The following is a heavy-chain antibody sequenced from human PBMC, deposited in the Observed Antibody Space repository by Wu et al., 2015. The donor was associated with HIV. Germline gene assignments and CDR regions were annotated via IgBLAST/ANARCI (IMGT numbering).Heavy chain of an antibody. CDR1: GGTFSSYA. CDR2: IIPIFGTA. Sequence: QVQLVQSGAEVKKPGSSVKVSCKASGGTFSSYAISWVRQAPGQGLEWMGGIIPIFGTANYAQKFQGRVTITTDESTSTAYMELSSLRSEDTAVYYCARRPGQQLGPFDYWGQGNAGSPSPQ. J-gene: IGHJ4*02. CDR3: ARRPGQQLGPFDY. D-gene: IGHD6-13*01. V-gene: IGHV1-69*05.